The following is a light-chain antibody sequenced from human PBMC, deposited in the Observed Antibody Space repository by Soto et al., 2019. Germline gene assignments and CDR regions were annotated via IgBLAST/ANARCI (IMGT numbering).Light chain of an antibody. J-gene: IGKJ4*01. CDR1: QSLLHSNGYNY. CDR3: MQALQTQLT. CDR2: LGS. Sequence: DIVMTQSPLSLPVTLGEPASISCRSSQSLLHSNGYNYLDWYLQKPGQSPQLLIYLGSNRASGVPDRFSGSGSGTDFTLKISRVEAEDVGVYYCMQALQTQLTLGGGTKVDIK. V-gene: IGKV2-28*01.